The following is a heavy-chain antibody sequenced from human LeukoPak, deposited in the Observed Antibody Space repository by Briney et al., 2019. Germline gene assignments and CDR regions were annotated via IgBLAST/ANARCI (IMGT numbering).Heavy chain of an antibody. D-gene: IGHD5-24*01. Sequence: SETLSLTCAVYGGAFSGYYWTWIRQPPGRGLEWIGEINHSGSTNYNPSLKSRVTISVDTSKSQFSLKLNSVTAADTAMYYCARGRDPYWGQGTLVTVSS. CDR2: INHSGST. CDR1: GGAFSGYY. J-gene: IGHJ4*02. CDR3: ARGRDPY. V-gene: IGHV4-34*01.